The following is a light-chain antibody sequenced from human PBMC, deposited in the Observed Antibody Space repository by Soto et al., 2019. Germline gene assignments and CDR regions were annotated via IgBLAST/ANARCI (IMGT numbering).Light chain of an antibody. Sequence: AIQMTQSPSSLSASVGDRVTISCRASQAISNDLSWYQQKPGKAPLLLIYEASTLQSGVPSRFSGSRSGTDFTLTFSSLQPEDFATYYCLQDYNYPRTFGQGTKVEIK. J-gene: IGKJ1*01. CDR2: EAS. CDR3: LQDYNYPRT. V-gene: IGKV1-6*01. CDR1: QAISND.